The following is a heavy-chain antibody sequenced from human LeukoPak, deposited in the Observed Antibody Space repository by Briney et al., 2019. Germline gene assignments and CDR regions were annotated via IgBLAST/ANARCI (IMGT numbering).Heavy chain of an antibody. Sequence: GGSLRLSCAASGFTFDDYAMHWVRQAPGKGLEWVSGISWNSGSIGYADSVKGRFTISRDNAKNSLYLQMNSLRAEDTALYYCAKDKGGYDRFPCFDYWGQGTLVTVSS. V-gene: IGHV3-9*01. CDR3: AKDKGGYDRFPCFDY. D-gene: IGHD2-2*01. CDR2: ISWNSGSI. CDR1: GFTFDDYA. J-gene: IGHJ4*02.